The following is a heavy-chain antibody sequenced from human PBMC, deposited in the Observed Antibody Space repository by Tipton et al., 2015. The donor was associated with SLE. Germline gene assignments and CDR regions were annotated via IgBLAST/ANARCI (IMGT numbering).Heavy chain of an antibody. CDR2: INPNSGGT. CDR3: ATRGGGYCSSTSCLGY. V-gene: IGHV1-2*06. J-gene: IGHJ4*02. CDR1: GYTFTGYY. Sequence: SGPEVKKPGASVKVSCKASGYTFTGYYMHWVRQAPGQGLEWMGRINPNSGGTNYAQKFQGRVTMTRDTSISTAYMELSRLTSDATAVYYCATRGGGYCSSTSCLGYWGQGTLVTVSS. D-gene: IGHD2-2*01.